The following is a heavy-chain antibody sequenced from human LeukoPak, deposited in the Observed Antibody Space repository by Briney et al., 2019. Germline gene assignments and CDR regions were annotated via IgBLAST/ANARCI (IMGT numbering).Heavy chain of an antibody. D-gene: IGHD3-22*01. CDR2: FRSKAFGGTT. CDR3: TRVKSDYYDSSGYSNWYFDL. J-gene: IGHJ2*01. V-gene: IGHV3-49*03. CDR1: GFTFGDYA. Sequence: QSGGSLRLSCTASGFTFGDYAMSWFRQAPGKGLEWVGFFRSKAFGGTTEYAASVKGRFTISRDDSKSIAYLQMNSLKTEDTAVYYCTRVKSDYYDSSGYSNWYFDLWGRGTLVTISS.